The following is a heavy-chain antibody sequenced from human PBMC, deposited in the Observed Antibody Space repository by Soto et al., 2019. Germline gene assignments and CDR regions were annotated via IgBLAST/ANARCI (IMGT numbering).Heavy chain of an antibody. CDR1: QIPVSNXW. Sequence: LXLXCAASQIPVSNXWMTWIRQAPGKGLEWVGRIKSKADGSTKEYGTPVKDRFIISRDDSKNTVDLQMHALRTEDKAFYYCATPRPGSHGYSFWGHGALGTVS. D-gene: IGHD3-16*01. CDR3: ATPRPGSHGYSF. J-gene: IGHJ4*01. CDR2: IKSKADGSTK. V-gene: IGHV3-15*01.